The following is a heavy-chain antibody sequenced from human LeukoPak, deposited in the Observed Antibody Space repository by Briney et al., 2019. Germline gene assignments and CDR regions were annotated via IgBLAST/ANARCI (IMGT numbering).Heavy chain of an antibody. V-gene: IGHV3-74*01. D-gene: IGHD2-15*01. CDR2: INSDGSST. J-gene: IGHJ4*02. CDR3: AREGYCSGGSCYSDFDY. Sequence: GGSLRLSCAASGFTFSSYWMHWVRQAPGKGLAWVSRINSDGSSTSYADSVKGRFTISRDNAKNTLYLQMNSLRAEDTAVYYCAREGYCSGGSCYSDFDYWGQGTLVTVSS. CDR1: GFTFSSYW.